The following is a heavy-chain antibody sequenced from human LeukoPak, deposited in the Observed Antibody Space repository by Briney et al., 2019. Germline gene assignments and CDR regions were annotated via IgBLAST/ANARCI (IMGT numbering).Heavy chain of an antibody. Sequence: PGGSLRLSCAASGFTFDDYAMHWVRQAPGKGLEWVSGISWNSGSIGYADSVKGRFTISRDNAKNSLYLQMNSLRAEDTAVYYCAREADGELWSFDPWGQGTLVTVSS. CDR2: ISWNSGSI. CDR3: AREADGELWSFDP. CDR1: GFTFDDYA. D-gene: IGHD3-16*01. V-gene: IGHV3-9*01. J-gene: IGHJ5*02.